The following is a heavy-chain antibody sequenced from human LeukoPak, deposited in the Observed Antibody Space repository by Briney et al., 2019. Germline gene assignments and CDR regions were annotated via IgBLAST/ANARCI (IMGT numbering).Heavy chain of an antibody. CDR1: GFTFSSYS. Sequence: GGSLRLSCAASGFTFSSYSMNWVRQAPGKGLEWVPSISSSSSYIYYADSVKGRFTISRDNAKNSLYLQMNSLRAEDTAEYYCARNGGEAAAGLYAFDIWGQGTMVTVSS. D-gene: IGHD6-13*01. CDR2: ISSSSSYI. J-gene: IGHJ3*02. CDR3: ARNGGEAAAGLYAFDI. V-gene: IGHV3-21*01.